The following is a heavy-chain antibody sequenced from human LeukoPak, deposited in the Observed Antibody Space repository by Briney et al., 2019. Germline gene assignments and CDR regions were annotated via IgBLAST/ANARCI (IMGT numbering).Heavy chain of an antibody. Sequence: GGSLRLSCAASGFSVSSNYMSWVRQAPGKGLEWVSLIYSGGSTYYADSVKGRFTISRDNSKNTLYIQMNSLRAEDTAMYYCARARSSARYGTADWFDPWGQETLVTVSS. J-gene: IGHJ5*02. D-gene: IGHD6-13*01. CDR2: IYSGGST. V-gene: IGHV3-66*02. CDR3: ARARSSARYGTADWFDP. CDR1: GFSVSSNY.